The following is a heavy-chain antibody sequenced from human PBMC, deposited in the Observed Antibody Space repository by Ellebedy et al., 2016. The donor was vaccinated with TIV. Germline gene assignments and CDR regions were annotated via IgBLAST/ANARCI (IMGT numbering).Heavy chain of an antibody. J-gene: IGHJ6*02. CDR3: ARPLILVARDRPYYYYGMDV. V-gene: IGHV1-24*01. CDR2: FDPEDGET. D-gene: IGHD5-12*01. Sequence: ASVKFSCXVSGYTLTELSMHWVRQAPGKGLEWMGGFDPEDGETIYAQKFQGRVTITADESTSTAYMELSSLRSEDTAVYYCARPLILVARDRPYYYYGMDVWGQGTTVTVSS. CDR1: GYTLTELS.